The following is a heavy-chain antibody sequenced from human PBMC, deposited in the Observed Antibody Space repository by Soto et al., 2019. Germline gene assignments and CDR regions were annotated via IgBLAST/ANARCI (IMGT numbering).Heavy chain of an antibody. Sequence: GGSLRLSCAASGFTFSNAWMNWVRQAPGKGLEWVGRIKSKTDGGTTDYAAPVKGRFTISRDDSKNTLYLQMNSLKTEDTAVYYCTTRPVGTIFGVVIIHDAFDIWGQGTMVTXSS. V-gene: IGHV3-15*07. CDR1: GFTFSNAW. J-gene: IGHJ3*02. D-gene: IGHD3-3*01. CDR2: IKSKTDGGTT. CDR3: TTRPVGTIFGVVIIHDAFDI.